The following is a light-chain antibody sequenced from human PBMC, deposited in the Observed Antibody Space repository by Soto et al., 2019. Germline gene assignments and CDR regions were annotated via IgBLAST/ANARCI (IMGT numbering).Light chain of an antibody. V-gene: IGKV3-11*01. J-gene: IGKJ5*01. CDR3: QHRSNWPR. CDR1: QSIRDH. CDR2: DAS. Sequence: EIVLTQSPATLSLSPGERATLSCRASQSIRDHLAWYQHKPGQAPRLLVYDASNTASGVPPRFGGSGSGTDFRLTIYSLEPEDFAVYYCQHRSNWPRFGQGTRLEI.